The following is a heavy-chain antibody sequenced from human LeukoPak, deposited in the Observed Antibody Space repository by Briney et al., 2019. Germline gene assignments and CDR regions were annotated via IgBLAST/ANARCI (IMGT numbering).Heavy chain of an antibody. J-gene: IGHJ4*02. CDR3: ASSLWFGELYLDY. D-gene: IGHD3-10*01. CDR1: GGSITSSSHY. V-gene: IGHV4-39*01. CDR2: IYYSGST. Sequence: SETLSLTCSVSGGSITSSSHYWGWIRQPPGKGLEWIGSIYYSGSTYYNPSLKSRVTISVDTSKNQFSLKLSSVTAADTAVYYCASSLWFGELYLDYWGQGTLVTVSS.